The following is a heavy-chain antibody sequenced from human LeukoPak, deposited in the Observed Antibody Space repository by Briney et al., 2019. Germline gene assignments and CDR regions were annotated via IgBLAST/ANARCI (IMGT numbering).Heavy chain of an antibody. Sequence: GGSLRLSGAASGFTFNTYSMNWVRQAPGRGLEWVSSISRSSHYIYYADSMKGRFTISRDNAKNSLYLQMDSLRAEDTAVYYCAKDSGSYHLDYWGRGTLVTVSS. CDR2: ISRSSHYI. J-gene: IGHJ4*02. V-gene: IGHV3-21*01. D-gene: IGHD1-26*01. CDR3: AKDSGSYHLDY. CDR1: GFTFNTYS.